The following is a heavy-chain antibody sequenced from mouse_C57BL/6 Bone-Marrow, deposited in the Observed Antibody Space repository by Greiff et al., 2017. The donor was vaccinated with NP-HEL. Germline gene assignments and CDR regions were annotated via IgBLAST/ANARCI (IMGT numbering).Heavy chain of an antibody. J-gene: IGHJ2*01. CDR1: GYSFTDYN. CDR2: INPNYGTT. Sequence: VQLKQSGPELVKPGASVKISCKASGYSFTDYNMNWVKQSNGKSLEWIGVINPNYGTTSYNQTFKGKATLTVDQSSSTAYMQLNRLTSEDSAVYYCASAIYYDYRFDYWGQGTTLTVSS. D-gene: IGHD2-4*01. V-gene: IGHV1-39*01. CDR3: ASAIYYDYRFDY.